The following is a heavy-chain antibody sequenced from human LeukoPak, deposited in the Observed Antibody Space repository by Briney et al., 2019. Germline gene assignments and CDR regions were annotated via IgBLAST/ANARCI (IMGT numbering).Heavy chain of an antibody. CDR1: GGSISSGGYY. CDR2: IYYSGST. J-gene: IGHJ4*02. D-gene: IGHD2-15*01. CDR3: ARGGPIDCSGGSCYRTPADY. V-gene: IGHV4-31*03. Sequence: PSETLSLTCTVSGGSISSGGYYWSWIRQHPGKGLEWIGYIYYSGSTHYNPSLKSRVTISVDTSKNQFSLKLSSVTAADTAVYYCARGGPIDCSGGSCYRTPADYWGQGTLVTVSS.